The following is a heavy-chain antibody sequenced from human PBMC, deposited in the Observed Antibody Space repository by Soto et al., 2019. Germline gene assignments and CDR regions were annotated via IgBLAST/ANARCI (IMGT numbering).Heavy chain of an antibody. D-gene: IGHD6-13*01. CDR1: GFSLGTSGVA. Sequence: QITLKESGPTLVKPTQTLTLTCSLSGFSLGTSGVAVGWIRQPPGKALEWLALIYWDDDKRYSPSLKSRLTITRDTSKTQVHFIMPNMDPEDTGTYYCVHSCRLYSDPPKSPYYFDYWGQGTLVTVSS. CDR3: VHSCRLYSDPPKSPYYFDY. J-gene: IGHJ4*02. CDR2: IYWDDDK. V-gene: IGHV2-5*02.